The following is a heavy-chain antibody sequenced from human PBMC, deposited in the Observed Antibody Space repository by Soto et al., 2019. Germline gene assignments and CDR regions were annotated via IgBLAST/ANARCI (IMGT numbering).Heavy chain of an antibody. CDR1: GFTFSAYT. CDR3: ARDAYSARSAGFDI. V-gene: IGHV3-30-3*01. D-gene: IGHD1-26*01. CDR2: ISYDGNNE. J-gene: IGHJ3*02. Sequence: QVQLVESGGGVVQPGRSLRLSCAASGFTFSAYTMHWVRQPPGKGLEWVADISYDGNNERYTDPVQGRFTVSRGNTKRTPYLHMNRLNTAETAVYYCARDAYSARSAGFDIWGQRTMVTVP.